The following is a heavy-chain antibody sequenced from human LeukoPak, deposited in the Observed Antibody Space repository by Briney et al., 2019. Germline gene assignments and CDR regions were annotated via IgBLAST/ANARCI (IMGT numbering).Heavy chain of an antibody. Sequence: PSETLSLTCTVSGGSISSGSYYWSWIRQPAGKGLEWIGRIYTSGSTNYNPSLKSRVTISVDTSKNQFSLKLSSVTAADTAVYYCARDYERGYSYGYDYWGQGTLVTVSS. J-gene: IGHJ4*02. CDR3: ARDYERGYSYGYDY. V-gene: IGHV4-61*02. CDR1: GGSISSGSYY. CDR2: IYTSGST. D-gene: IGHD5-18*01.